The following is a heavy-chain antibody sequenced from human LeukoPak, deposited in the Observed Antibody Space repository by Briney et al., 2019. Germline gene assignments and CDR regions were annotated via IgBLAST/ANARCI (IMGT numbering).Heavy chain of an antibody. J-gene: IGHJ5*02. CDR2: INPDSGGT. D-gene: IGHD1-26*01. V-gene: IGHV1-2*02. CDR3: ARDLGGRYSSENWFDP. Sequence: ASVKVSCKASGYTFTGYYMHWVRQAPGQGLEWMGWINPDSGGTNYAQKFQGRVTMTRDTSISTAYMELSRLRSDDTAVYYCARDLGGRYSSENWFDPWGQGTLVTVSS. CDR1: GYTFTGYY.